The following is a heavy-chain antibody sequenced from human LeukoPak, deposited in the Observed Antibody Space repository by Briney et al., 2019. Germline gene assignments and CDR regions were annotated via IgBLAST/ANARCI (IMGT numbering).Heavy chain of an antibody. CDR3: AGLVVPAARENWFDP. D-gene: IGHD2-2*01. CDR2: IYYSGST. V-gene: IGHV4-31*03. J-gene: IGHJ5*02. Sequence: SQTLSLTCTVSGGSISSGGYYWSWIRQHPGKGLEWIGYIYYSGSTYYNPSLKSRVTISVDTSKNQFSLKLSSVTAADTAVYYCAGLVVPAARENWFDPWGQGTLVTVSS. CDR1: GGSISSGGYY.